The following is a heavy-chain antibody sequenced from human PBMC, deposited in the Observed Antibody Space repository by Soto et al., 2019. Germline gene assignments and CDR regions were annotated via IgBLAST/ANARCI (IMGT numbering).Heavy chain of an antibody. V-gene: IGHV4-31*03. D-gene: IGHD4-17*01. CDR3: ARVSEGGGGGATVTTCDYYYYMAV. Sequence: PSETLSLTCTVSGGSISSGGYYWSWIHQHPGKGLEWIGYIYYSGSTYYNPSLKSRVTISVDTSKNQFSLKLSSVTAADTAVYYCARVSEGGGGGATVTTCDYYYYMAVWGKGTTVTVSS. CDR1: GGSISSGGYY. J-gene: IGHJ6*03. CDR2: IYYSGST.